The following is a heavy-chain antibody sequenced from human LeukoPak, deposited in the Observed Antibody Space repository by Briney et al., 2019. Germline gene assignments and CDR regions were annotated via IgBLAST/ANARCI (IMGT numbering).Heavy chain of an antibody. J-gene: IGHJ4*02. CDR1: GFTFSSYA. CDR2: ISGSGGST. D-gene: IGHD3-10*01. V-gene: IGHV3-23*01. CDR3: AKSEDNCGSGVIPFGY. Sequence: GGSLRLSCAASGFTFSSYAMSWVRQAPGKGLEWVSAISGSGGSTYYADSVKGRFTISRDNSKNTLYLQMNSLRAEDTAVYYCAKSEDNCGSGVIPFGYWGQGTLVTVSS.